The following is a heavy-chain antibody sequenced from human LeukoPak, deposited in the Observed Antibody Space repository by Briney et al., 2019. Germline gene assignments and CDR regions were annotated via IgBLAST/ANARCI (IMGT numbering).Heavy chain of an antibody. D-gene: IGHD1-7*01. J-gene: IGHJ4*02. CDR2: IKKDGSDK. Sequence: PGGSLRLSCAASGFTFSSYWMSWVRQAPGKGLEWVANIKKDGSDKYYVDSVKGRFTISRDNAKNSLYLQMNSLRAEDTAVYYCARDKSYNWNYGSLMDYWGQGTLVTVSS. V-gene: IGHV3-7*01. CDR3: ARDKSYNWNYGSLMDY. CDR1: GFTFSSYW.